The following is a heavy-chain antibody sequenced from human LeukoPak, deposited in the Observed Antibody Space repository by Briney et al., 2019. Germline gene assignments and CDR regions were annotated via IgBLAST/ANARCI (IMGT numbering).Heavy chain of an antibody. V-gene: IGHV3-23*01. CDR2: ISGSGCST. CDR3: AKDDGYCSSTSCYFVHY. J-gene: IGHJ4*02. Sequence: GGSLRLSCAASGFTFSSYAMSWVRQAPRKGLDWVSAISGSGCSTYYANSVQGRFTISRDNSKNTLYLQMNSLIDEDTAVYYCAKDDGYCSSTSCYFVHYWGQGTLVTVSS. CDR1: GFTFSSYA. D-gene: IGHD2-2*01.